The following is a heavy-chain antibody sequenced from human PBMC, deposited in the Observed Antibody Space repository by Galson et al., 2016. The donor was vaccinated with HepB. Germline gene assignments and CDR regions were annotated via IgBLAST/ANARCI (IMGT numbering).Heavy chain of an antibody. J-gene: IGHJ6*02. D-gene: IGHD6-19*01. CDR2: ISWNGGSI. CDR1: GFTFDDYA. Sequence: SLRLSCAASGFTFDDYAMHWVRQAPGKGLEWVSGISWNGGSIGYADSVKGRFTISRDNANRSLYLQMNSLRAEDTALYYCAKVSSWLVRNGMDVWGQGTTVTVSS. V-gene: IGHV3-9*01. CDR3: AKVSSWLVRNGMDV.